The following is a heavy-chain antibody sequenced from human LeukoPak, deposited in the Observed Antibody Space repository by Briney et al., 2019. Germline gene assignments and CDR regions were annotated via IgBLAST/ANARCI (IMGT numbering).Heavy chain of an antibody. CDR1: GFTFSSYA. CDR3: ARDGRPISGWYAGFDY. J-gene: IGHJ4*02. V-gene: IGHV3-64*01. Sequence: PGGSLRLSCAASGFTFSSYAMHWVRQAPGKGLEYVSAISSNGGSTHYANSVKGRFTISRDNSKNTLYLQMGSLRAEDMAVYYCARDGRPISGWYAGFDYWGQGTLVTVSS. D-gene: IGHD6-19*01. CDR2: ISSNGGST.